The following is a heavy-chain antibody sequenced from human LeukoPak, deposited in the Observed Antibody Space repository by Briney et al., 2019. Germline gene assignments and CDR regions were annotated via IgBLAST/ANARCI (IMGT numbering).Heavy chain of an antibody. CDR3: ARGPGGSYGYVGDY. D-gene: IGHD5-18*01. CDR2: INHSGST. V-gene: IGHV4-34*01. Sequence: PSETLSLTCTVSGGSISSYYWSWIRQPAGKGLEWIGEINHSGSTNYNPSLKSRVTISVDTSKNQFSLKLSSVTAADTAVYYCARGPGGSYGYVGDYWGQGTLVTVSS. J-gene: IGHJ4*02. CDR1: GGSISSYY.